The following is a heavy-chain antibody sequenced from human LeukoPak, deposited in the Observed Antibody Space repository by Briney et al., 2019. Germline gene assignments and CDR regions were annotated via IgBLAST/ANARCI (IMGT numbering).Heavy chain of an antibody. Sequence: PGGSLRLSCAASGFTFSSYWMHWVRQAPGKGLVWVSRINTDGSSTSYADSVKGRFTISRDNSKNTLYLQMNSLRAEDTAVYYCAKTPRVVITRRTPYYFDYWGQGTLVTVSS. J-gene: IGHJ4*02. CDR2: INTDGSST. CDR1: GFTFSSYW. D-gene: IGHD3-22*01. CDR3: AKTPRVVITRRTPYYFDY. V-gene: IGHV3-74*01.